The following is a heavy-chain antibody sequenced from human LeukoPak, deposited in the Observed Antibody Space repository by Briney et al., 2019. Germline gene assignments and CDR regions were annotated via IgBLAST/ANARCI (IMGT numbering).Heavy chain of an antibody. CDR1: GYSISDYY. Sequence: SKTLSLTCTVSGYSISDYYWSWIRQSPGKGLEWIGEVYYSGSTHYNPSLKSRVTISIDTSQNQFSLRLRSVTAADTAVYYCARELDGNGGWFDPWGPGTLVIVSS. CDR2: VYYSGST. V-gene: IGHV4-59*01. J-gene: IGHJ5*02. CDR3: ARELDGNGGWFDP. D-gene: IGHD3-10*01.